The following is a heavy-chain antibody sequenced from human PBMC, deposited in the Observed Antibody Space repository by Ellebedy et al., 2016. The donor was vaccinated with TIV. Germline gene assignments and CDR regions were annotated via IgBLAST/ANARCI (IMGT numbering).Heavy chain of an antibody. J-gene: IGHJ4*02. Sequence: PGGSLRLSCAASGFTVSSNFMTWVRQPPGKGLEWVSVIYGGGTTYYANSVKGRFTISRQKSKNSLDLQRNNLRVEDTAVYYCARATVTPILDYWGQGTLVTVSS. CDR3: ARATVTPILDY. CDR2: IYGGGTT. D-gene: IGHD4-17*01. V-gene: IGHV3-53*04. CDR1: GFTVSSNF.